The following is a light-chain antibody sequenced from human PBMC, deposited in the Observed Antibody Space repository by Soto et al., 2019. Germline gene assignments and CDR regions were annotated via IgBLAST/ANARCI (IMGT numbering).Light chain of an antibody. CDR1: QSVDSSY. J-gene: IGKJ3*01. V-gene: IGKV3-20*01. CDR3: QQFCSPFT. Sequence: EIVLTQSPGTLSLSPGERATLSCRASQSVDSSYLAWYQQQPGQAPRLLIYGASSRATGRPARFSGSGSGTDFTLTISRLETEDFAAYYCQQFCSPFTFGPGTKVDIK. CDR2: GAS.